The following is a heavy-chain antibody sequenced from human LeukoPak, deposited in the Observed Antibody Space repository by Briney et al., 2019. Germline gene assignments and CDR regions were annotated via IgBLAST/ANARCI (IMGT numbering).Heavy chain of an antibody. CDR2: ISAYNGNT. CDR1: GYTLTELS. D-gene: IGHD5-18*01. V-gene: IGHV1-18*01. CDR3: ARGVTLDY. J-gene: IGHJ4*02. Sequence: GASVKVSCTVSGYTLTELSMHWVRQAPGQGLEWMGWISAYNGNTNYAQKLQGRVTMTTDTSTSTAYMELRSLRSDDTAVYDCARGVTLDYWGQGTLVTVSS.